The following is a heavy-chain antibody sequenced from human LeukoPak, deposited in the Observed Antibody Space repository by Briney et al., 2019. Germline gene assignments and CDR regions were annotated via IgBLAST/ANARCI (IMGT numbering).Heavy chain of an antibody. CDR2: ILRDETHT. V-gene: IGHV3-74*01. Sequence: GGSLRLSCAASGFTISSSQMHWVRQAPGKGLVWVSRILRDETHTNYADSVKGRFTISRDNARNSLFLQMNSLRAEDTAVYYCARRGGSSRGSQGDDYWGQGTQVTVSS. D-gene: IGHD6-13*01. J-gene: IGHJ4*02. CDR1: GFTISSSQ. CDR3: ARRGGSSRGSQGDDY.